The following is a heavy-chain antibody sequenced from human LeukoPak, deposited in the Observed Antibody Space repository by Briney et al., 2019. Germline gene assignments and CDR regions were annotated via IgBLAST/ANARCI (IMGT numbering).Heavy chain of an antibody. D-gene: IGHD3-10*01. Sequence: GESLKISCKGSGYSFTNYWIGWVRQMPGKGLEWMGIIYPGDSDTRYSPSFQGQVTISADKSISTAYLQWSSLKASDTAMYYCARRRRITMVRGVTGYYFDYWGQGTLVTVSS. CDR3: ARRRRITMVRGVTGYYFDY. CDR2: IYPGDSDT. V-gene: IGHV5-51*01. CDR1: GYSFTNYW. J-gene: IGHJ4*02.